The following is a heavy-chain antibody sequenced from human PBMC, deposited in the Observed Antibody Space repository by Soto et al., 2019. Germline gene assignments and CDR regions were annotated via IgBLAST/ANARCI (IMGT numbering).Heavy chain of an antibody. J-gene: IGHJ3*01. CDR3: ARRASR. Sequence: RGSLLLSCAFSDFTFSISEMYWVRQAPGKGLEWISYIHPSGQPIFYADSVKGRFTISRDNANNSLFLQMNSLRAEDTAVYYCARRASRWGQGTMVTVSS. CDR1: DFTFSISE. V-gene: IGHV3-48*03. D-gene: IGHD1-26*01. CDR2: IHPSGQPI.